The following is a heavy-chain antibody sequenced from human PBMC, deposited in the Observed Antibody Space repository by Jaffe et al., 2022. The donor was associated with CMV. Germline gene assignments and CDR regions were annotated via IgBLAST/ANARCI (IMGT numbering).Heavy chain of an antibody. J-gene: IGHJ6*02. D-gene: IGHD3-10*01. CDR3: ARGVVTMVRGVNPYYYYGMDV. Sequence: QVQLVQSGAEVKKPGASLKVSCKASGYTFSSYYMHWVRQAPGQGLEWMGIINPSGGSTSYAQKFQGRVTMTRDTSTSTVYMELSSLRSEDAAFYYCARGVVTMVRGVNPYYYYGMDVWGQGTTVTVSS. V-gene: IGHV1-46*01. CDR2: INPSGGST. CDR1: GYTFSSYY.